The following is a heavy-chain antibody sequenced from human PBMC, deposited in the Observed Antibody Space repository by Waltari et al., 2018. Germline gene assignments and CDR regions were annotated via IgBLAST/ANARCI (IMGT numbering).Heavy chain of an antibody. CDR1: GFTFSSYS. J-gene: IGHJ6*02. D-gene: IGHD6-19*01. CDR2: ISSSSSYI. Sequence: QLVESGGGLVKPGGSLRLSCAASGFTFSSYSMNWVRQAPGKGLEWVSSISSSSSYIYYADSVKGRFTISRDNAKNSLYLQMNSLRAEDTAVYYCARDFGVAVAVDVWGQGTTVTVSS. CDR3: ARDFGVAVAVDV. V-gene: IGHV3-21*01.